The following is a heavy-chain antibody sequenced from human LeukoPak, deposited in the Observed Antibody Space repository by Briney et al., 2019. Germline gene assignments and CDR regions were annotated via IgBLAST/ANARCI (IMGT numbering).Heavy chain of an antibody. CDR1: GFTFTSYE. Sequence: GGSLRLSCAASGFTFTSYEMNWVRQAPGKGLEWVSYIRSSGSTIYHADSVKGRFTISRDNAKNSLYLQMNSLRAEDTAVYYCARRAWDAFDIWGQGTMVTVSS. CDR2: IRSSGSTI. CDR3: ARRAWDAFDI. J-gene: IGHJ3*02. V-gene: IGHV3-48*03.